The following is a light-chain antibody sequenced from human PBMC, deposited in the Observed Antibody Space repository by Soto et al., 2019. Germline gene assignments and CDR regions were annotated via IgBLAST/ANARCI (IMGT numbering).Light chain of an antibody. CDR2: GAS. J-gene: IGKJ1*01. V-gene: IGKV3-20*01. CDR1: QSVSSSY. CDR3: QQYGSSPST. Sequence: EIVLTQSPGTLSLSPGERATLSCRASQSVSSSYLAWYQQKPGQAPRLLIYGASSRATGIPDRFSGSGSGTDFTLTISRLEPEDLAVYYCQQYGSSPSTFGKGTKV.